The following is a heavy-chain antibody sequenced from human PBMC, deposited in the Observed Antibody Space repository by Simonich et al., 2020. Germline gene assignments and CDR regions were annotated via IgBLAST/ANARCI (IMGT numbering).Heavy chain of an antibody. V-gene: IGHV1-2*02. CDR1: GYTFTGFY. Sequence: QAQLVQPGAEVQTPGAPVKVPCTASGYTFTGFYMHWGRQAPGQGLEWMGWINPNSGGTNYAQKFQGRVTMTRDTSISTAYMELSRLRSDDTAVYYCARGGLGHWYFDLWGRGTLVTVSS. D-gene: IGHD6-25*01. CDR2: INPNSGGT. J-gene: IGHJ2*01. CDR3: ARGGLGHWYFDL.